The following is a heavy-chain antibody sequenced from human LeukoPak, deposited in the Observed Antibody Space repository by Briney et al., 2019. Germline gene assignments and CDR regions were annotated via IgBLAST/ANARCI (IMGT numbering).Heavy chain of an antibody. CDR1: GGTFSSYA. CDR2: IIPIFGTA. J-gene: IGHJ4*02. Sequence: ASVKVSCKAPGGTFSSYAISWVRQAPGQGLEWMGGIIPIFGTANYAQKFQGRVTITTDESTSTAYMELSSLRSEDTAVYYCARGGRTVTPNIVYFDYWGQGTLVTVSS. CDR3: ARGGRTVTPNIVYFDY. V-gene: IGHV1-69*05. D-gene: IGHD4-17*01.